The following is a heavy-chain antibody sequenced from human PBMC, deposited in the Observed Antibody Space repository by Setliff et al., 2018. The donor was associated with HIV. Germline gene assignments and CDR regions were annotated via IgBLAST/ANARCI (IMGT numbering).Heavy chain of an antibody. CDR1: GGTFSSYA. CDR3: ARKRGAATGTDYFDY. D-gene: IGHD6-13*01. Sequence: ASVKVSCKASGGTFSSYAISWVRQAPGQGLEWMGIIDPTGDSMSHAQKFQGRVTMTRDTSTSTVYMELSSLRSEDTAVYYCARKRGAATGTDYFDYWGQGTLVTVSS. V-gene: IGHV1-46*01. CDR2: IDPTGDSM. J-gene: IGHJ4*02.